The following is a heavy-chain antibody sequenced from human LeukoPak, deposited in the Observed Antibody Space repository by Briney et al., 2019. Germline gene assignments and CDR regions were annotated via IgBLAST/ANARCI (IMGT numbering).Heavy chain of an antibody. CDR2: ISAYNGNT. V-gene: IGHV1-18*01. D-gene: IGHD4-23*01. CDR1: GYTFTSYG. CDR3: ARATPRHYGGPMGGNWFDP. J-gene: IGHJ5*02. Sequence: ASVKVSCKASGYTFTSYGISWVRQAPGQGLEWMGWISAYNGNTNYAQKLQGRATMTTDTSTSTAYMELRSLRSDDTAVYYCARATPRHYGGPMGGNWFDPWGQGTLVTVSS.